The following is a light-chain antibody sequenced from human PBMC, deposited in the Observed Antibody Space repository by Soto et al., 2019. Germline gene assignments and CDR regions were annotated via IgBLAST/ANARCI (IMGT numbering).Light chain of an antibody. Sequence: DVVMTQSPLSLPVTLGQPASISCRSSRSLVYSDGNAYLNWFQQRPGQSPRRLLYKASNRDSGAPDTACGSESGADSTLQLSRGEAEDVGVYYCTQATRWHPTFGRGTREEIK. V-gene: IGKV2-30*01. J-gene: IGKJ1*01. CDR3: TQATRWHPT. CDR2: KAS. CDR1: RSLVYSDGNAY.